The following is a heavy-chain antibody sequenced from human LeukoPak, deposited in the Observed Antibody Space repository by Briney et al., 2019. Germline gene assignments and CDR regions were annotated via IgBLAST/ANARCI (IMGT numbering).Heavy chain of an antibody. J-gene: IGHJ4*02. D-gene: IGHD3-16*01. Sequence: SETLSLTCTVSGYSITSIYYWGWIRQPPGKGLEWIGSIHHSGDTAYNPSLKSRITISVDTSKSQFSLKLSSVTAADTAVYYCARSYASSGLDHWGQGTLVTVSS. CDR1: GYSITSIYY. CDR3: ARSYASSGLDH. V-gene: IGHV4-38-2*02. CDR2: IHHSGDT.